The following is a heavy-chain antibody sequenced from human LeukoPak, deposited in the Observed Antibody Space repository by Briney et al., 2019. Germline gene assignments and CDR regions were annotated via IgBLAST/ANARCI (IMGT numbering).Heavy chain of an antibody. CDR2: ISSSSSYI. D-gene: IGHD1-26*01. CDR1: GFTFSSYS. CDR3: ARVLIVGATTGDAFDI. V-gene: IGHV3-21*01. Sequence: PGGSLRLSCAASGFTFSSYSMNWVRQAPGKGLEWVSSISSSSSYIYYADSVKGRFTISRDNAKNSLYLQMNSLRAEDTAVYYCARVLIVGATTGDAFDIWGQGTMVTVSS. J-gene: IGHJ3*02.